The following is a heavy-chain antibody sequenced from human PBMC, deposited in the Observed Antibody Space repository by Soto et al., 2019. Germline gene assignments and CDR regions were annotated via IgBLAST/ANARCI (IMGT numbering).Heavy chain of an antibody. CDR3: AREDTDGYYYGGMDV. CDR2: IYYSGST. D-gene: IGHD5-18*01. Sequence: QVQLQESGPGLVKPSQTLSLTCTVSGGSIRCGDYYWSWIRQPPGKGLEWIGYIYYSGSTYYNPYLKSRVTISVDTSKNQVYLKLSSVTAAVTAVYYCAREDTDGYYYGGMDVWGQGTTVTVSS. J-gene: IGHJ6*02. CDR1: GGSIRCGDYY. V-gene: IGHV4-30-4*01.